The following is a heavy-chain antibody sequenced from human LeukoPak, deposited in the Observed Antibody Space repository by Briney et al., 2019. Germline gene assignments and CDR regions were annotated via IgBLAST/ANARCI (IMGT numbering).Heavy chain of an antibody. J-gene: IGHJ4*02. V-gene: IGHV3-74*03. CDR2: INGDGSNT. D-gene: IGHD1-1*01. CDR1: GFTFSSHW. Sequence: GGSLRLSCAASGFTFSSHWMHWVRQAPGKGLVWVSRINGDGSNTTYADSVKGRFTISRDNAKNTLYLQMNSLKTEDTALYYCTTGGNDFAYWAQGTLVTVSS. CDR3: TTGGNDFAY.